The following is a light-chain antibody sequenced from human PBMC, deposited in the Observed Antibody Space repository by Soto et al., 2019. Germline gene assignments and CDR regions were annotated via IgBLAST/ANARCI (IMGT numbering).Light chain of an antibody. CDR3: SSYTSSFTVI. J-gene: IGLJ2*01. V-gene: IGLV2-14*01. Sequence: QSALTQPASVSGSPGQSITISCTGTSSDVGGYNYVSWYQQHPGKAPKLMIYEVSNRPSGVSNRFSGSKSGSTASLTISGLQAEDEAGYYCSSYTSSFTVIFGGGTKLTVL. CDR1: SSDVGGYNY. CDR2: EVS.